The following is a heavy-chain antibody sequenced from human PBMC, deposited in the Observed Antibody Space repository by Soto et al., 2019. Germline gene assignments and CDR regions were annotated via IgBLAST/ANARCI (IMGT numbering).Heavy chain of an antibody. Sequence: QVQLQESGPGLVKPSGTLSLTCAVSSGSISSSNWWSWVRQAPGKGLEWIGDIYHSGSTNYNPSLKSRLTISVDKSNYQFSLKLSSMTAADTAVYYCARVSVRLYYMDVWGNGTTVTVSS. CDR1: SGSISSSNW. J-gene: IGHJ6*03. CDR3: ARVSVRLYYMDV. CDR2: IYHSGST. D-gene: IGHD2-21*01. V-gene: IGHV4-4*02.